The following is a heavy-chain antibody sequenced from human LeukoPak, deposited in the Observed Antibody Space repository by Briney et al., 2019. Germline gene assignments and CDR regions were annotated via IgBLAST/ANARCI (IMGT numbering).Heavy chain of an antibody. D-gene: IGHD2-15*01. V-gene: IGHV4-38-2*01. CDR3: ARVGGGSDPYYAMDV. CDR2: INHSGGT. Sequence: SETLSLTCAVSGGSFSGYYWGWIRQPPGKGLELIGSINHSGGTYYTPSLKSRVTISVDTSKNQFSLKVNSVTDADTAVYYCARVGGGSDPYYAMDVWGQGTAVTVSS. J-gene: IGHJ6*02. CDR1: GGSFSGYY.